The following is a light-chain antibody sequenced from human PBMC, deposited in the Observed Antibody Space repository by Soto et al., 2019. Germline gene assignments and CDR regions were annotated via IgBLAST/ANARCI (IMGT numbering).Light chain of an antibody. CDR2: DAS. CDR3: QQRSDWPPIT. V-gene: IGKV3-11*01. Sequence: DIVLTQFPATLSLSPGERATLSCRASQSVGTYLAWYQHKPGQASRLLIYDASKRAIGIPARFSGSGSGTDLALTISSLEPEDFAVYYCQQRSDWPPITFGQGTRLEIK. CDR1: QSVGTY. J-gene: IGKJ5*01.